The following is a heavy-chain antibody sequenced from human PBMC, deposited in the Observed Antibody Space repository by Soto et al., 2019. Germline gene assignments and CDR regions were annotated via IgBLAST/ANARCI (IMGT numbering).Heavy chain of an antibody. V-gene: IGHV3-48*02. Sequence: LRLSCAASGFTFSSYSMNWVRQAPGKGLEWVSYISSSSSTIYYADSVKGRFTISRDNAKNSLYLQMNSLRDEDTAVYYCARESRFLEWLSLNWFDPWGQGTLVTVS. CDR3: ARESRFLEWLSLNWFDP. J-gene: IGHJ5*02. D-gene: IGHD3-3*01. CDR1: GFTFSSYS. CDR2: ISSSSSTI.